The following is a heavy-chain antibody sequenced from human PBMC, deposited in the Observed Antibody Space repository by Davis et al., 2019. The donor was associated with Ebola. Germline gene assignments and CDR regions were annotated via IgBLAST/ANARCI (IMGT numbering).Heavy chain of an antibody. CDR2: IHASGGT. CDR1: GGSISSSNW. Sequence: PSETLSLTCAVSGGSISSSNWWSWVRQPPGKGLEWIGRIHASGGTNYNPSLRSRVSMSLDTSKKQFSLRLHSVPAADTAVYYCATPLSYDAFDVWGQGTMVTVSS. V-gene: IGHV4-4*02. CDR3: ATPLSYDAFDV. J-gene: IGHJ3*01. D-gene: IGHD3-16*02.